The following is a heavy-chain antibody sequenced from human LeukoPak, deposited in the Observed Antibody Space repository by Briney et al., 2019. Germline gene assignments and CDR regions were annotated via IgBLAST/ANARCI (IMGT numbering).Heavy chain of an antibody. CDR3: VRGGGYSYGPGDH. CDR1: GLTFSRYW. CDR2: INSDGSST. Sequence: GGSLRLSCVASGLTFSRYWMHWVRQAPGKGLVWVSRINSDGSSTTYADSVKGRFTISRDNAKNTLYLQMNSLRAEDTAVYYCVRGGGYSYGPGDHWGQGTLVTVSS. J-gene: IGHJ4*02. V-gene: IGHV3-74*01. D-gene: IGHD5-18*01.